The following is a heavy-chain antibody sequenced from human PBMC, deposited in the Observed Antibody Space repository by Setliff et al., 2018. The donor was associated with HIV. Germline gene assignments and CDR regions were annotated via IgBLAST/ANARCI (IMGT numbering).Heavy chain of an antibody. D-gene: IGHD2-15*01. V-gene: IGHV3-15*01. CDR2: IKSKIDGGST. J-gene: IGHJ6*02. Sequence: PGGSLRLSCAASGFTVSNAWMSWVRQAPGKGLEWVGRIKSKIDGGSTEYAAPVKGRFTISRDDSKSIAYLQMNSLKTEDTAVYYCTRDSPGGNSYYYGMDVWGQGTTVTVSS. CDR1: GFTVSNAW. CDR3: TRDSPGGNSYYYGMDV.